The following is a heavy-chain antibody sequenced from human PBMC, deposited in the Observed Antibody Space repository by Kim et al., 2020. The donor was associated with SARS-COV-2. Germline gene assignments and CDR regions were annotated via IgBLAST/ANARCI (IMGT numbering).Heavy chain of an antibody. Sequence: SETLSLTCAVSGGSVSSGSDYWSWIRQPPGKGLEWIGYVDQSGSTSYNPSLKSRVTISADTSKSQFFLWLNYVTAADTAVYYCGREGSEASGSYYNRLEYWGQGTLVTVSS. V-gene: IGHV4-61*01. CDR3: GREGSEASGSYYNRLEY. J-gene: IGHJ4*02. CDR1: GGSVSSGSDY. D-gene: IGHD3-10*01. CDR2: VDQSGST.